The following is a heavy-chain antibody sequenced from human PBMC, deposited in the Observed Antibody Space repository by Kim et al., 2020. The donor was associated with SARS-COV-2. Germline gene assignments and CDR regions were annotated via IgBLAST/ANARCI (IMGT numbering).Heavy chain of an antibody. J-gene: IGHJ4*02. CDR1: GYSISSDYW. CDR2: IFHTGST. Sequence: SETLSLTCAVSGYSISSDYWWTWIRQSPGKGLEWIGYIFHTGSTYYNPSLKSRVTMSVDTSKNQFSLILSSVTAVDAAMYYCASKSTTVGHYEVWGQGT. V-gene: IGHV4-28*01. D-gene: IGHD4-17*01. CDR3: ASKSTTVGHYEV.